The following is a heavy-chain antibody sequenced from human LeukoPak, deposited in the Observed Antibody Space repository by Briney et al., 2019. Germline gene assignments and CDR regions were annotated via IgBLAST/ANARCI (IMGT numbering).Heavy chain of an antibody. CDR3: ARAPVGTTGYPEGSFDP. Sequence: SETLSLTRAVYGGSFSGYYWSWIRQPPGKGLEWIGEINHSGSTNYNPSLKSRVTISVDTSKNQFSLKLSSVTAADTAVYYCARAPVGTTGYPEGSFDPWGQGTLVTVSS. CDR2: INHSGST. V-gene: IGHV4-34*01. J-gene: IGHJ5*02. CDR1: GGSFSGYY. D-gene: IGHD5-12*01.